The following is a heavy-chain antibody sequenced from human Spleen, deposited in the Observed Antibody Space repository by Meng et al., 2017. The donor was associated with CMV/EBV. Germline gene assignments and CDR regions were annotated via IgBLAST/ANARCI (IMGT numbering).Heavy chain of an antibody. CDR2: INSDGSST. CDR3: AREKYQPPNWFDP. Sequence: GESLKISCAASGFTFSSYWMHWVRQAPGKGLVWVSRINSDGSSTSYADSVKGRFTISRDNAKNSLYLQMNSLRAEDTAVYYCAREKYQPPNWFDPWGQGTLVTVSS. J-gene: IGHJ5*02. CDR1: GFTFSSYW. V-gene: IGHV3-74*01. D-gene: IGHD2-2*01.